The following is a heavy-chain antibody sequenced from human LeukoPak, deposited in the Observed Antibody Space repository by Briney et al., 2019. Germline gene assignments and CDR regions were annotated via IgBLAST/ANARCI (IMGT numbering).Heavy chain of an antibody. J-gene: IGHJ5*02. CDR2: INPKSGGT. CDR1: GYSFTGHY. CDR3: ARGGVLLWFGETIAGPSNWFDP. V-gene: IGHV1-2*02. D-gene: IGHD3-10*01. Sequence: VASVKVSCKASGYSFTGHYMHWVRQAPGQGLEWMGWINPKSGGTNYAQKFQGRVTMTRDTSISTAYMDMSSLRSDDTAVYYCARGGVLLWFGETIAGPSNWFDPWGQGTLVTVSS.